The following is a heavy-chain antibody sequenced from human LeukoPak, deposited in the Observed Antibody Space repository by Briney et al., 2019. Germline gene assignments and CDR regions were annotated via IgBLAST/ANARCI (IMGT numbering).Heavy chain of an antibody. J-gene: IGHJ4*02. Sequence: ASVKVSCKASGYTFTGYYMHWVRQAPGQGLEWMRWINPNSGGTNYAQKFQGRVTMTRDTSISTAYMELSRLRSDDTAVYYCLSIAARPVGKEDDYWGQGTLVTVSS. CDR2: INPNSGGT. D-gene: IGHD6-6*01. CDR1: GYTFTGYY. V-gene: IGHV1-2*02. CDR3: LSIAARPVGKEDDY.